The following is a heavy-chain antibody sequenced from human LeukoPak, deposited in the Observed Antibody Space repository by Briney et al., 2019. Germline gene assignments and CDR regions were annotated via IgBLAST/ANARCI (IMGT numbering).Heavy chain of an antibody. CDR3: ARDNHYVWGSYRYSFDY. CDR1: GYTFTSYG. CDR2: ISAYNGNT. Sequence: SVKVSCKASGYTFTSYGISWVRQAPGQGLKWMGWISAYNGNTNYAQKLQGRVTMTTDTYTSTAYMELRSLRSDDTAVYYCARDNHYVWGSYRYSFDYWGQGTLVTVSS. J-gene: IGHJ4*02. D-gene: IGHD3-16*02. V-gene: IGHV1-18*01.